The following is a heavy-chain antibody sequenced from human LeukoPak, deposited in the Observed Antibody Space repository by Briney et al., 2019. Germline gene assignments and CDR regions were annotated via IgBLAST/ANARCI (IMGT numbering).Heavy chain of an antibody. CDR3: ARDHMDYVWGSYRPITTTEAAFDI. CDR2: ISYSGGT. V-gene: IGHV4-39*07. J-gene: IGHJ3*02. CDR1: GGSISSSNYY. Sequence: PSETLSLTCTVSGGSISSSNYYWGWIRQPPGKGLEWIGSISYSGGTYYNPSLKSRVTISVDTSKNQFSLELSSVTAADTAVYYCARDHMDYVWGSYRPITTTEAAFDIWGQGTVVTVSS. D-gene: IGHD3-16*02.